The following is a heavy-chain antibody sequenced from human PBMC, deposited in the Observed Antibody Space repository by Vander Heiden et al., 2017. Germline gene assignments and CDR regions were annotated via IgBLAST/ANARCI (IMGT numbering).Heavy chain of an antibody. V-gene: IGHV4-31*03. CDR3: ARAITMIVVGSVSLDP. J-gene: IGHJ5*02. CDR1: GGSIRSGGYY. CDR2: IYYSGST. D-gene: IGHD3-22*01. Sequence: QVQLQESGPGLVKPSQTLSLTCTVPGGSIRSGGYYWGWIRQHPGKGLEWIGYIYYSGSTYYNPSIKSRVTISVDTSKNQFSLRLSSVTAADTAVYYCARAITMIVVGSVSLDPWGQGTLVTVSS.